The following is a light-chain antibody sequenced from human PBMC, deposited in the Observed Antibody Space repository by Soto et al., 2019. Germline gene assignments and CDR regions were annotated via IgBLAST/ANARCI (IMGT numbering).Light chain of an antibody. Sequence: EIVLTQSPGTLSLSPGERATLSCRASQSVSSIYLAWYQHKPGQAPRLLIYGASSRATGIPDRFSGSGSGTDFTLTISRLEPEDVAMYYCQQYGSSSWTFGRGTTVEIK. CDR3: QQYGSSSWT. CDR2: GAS. J-gene: IGKJ1*01. CDR1: QSVSSIY. V-gene: IGKV3-20*01.